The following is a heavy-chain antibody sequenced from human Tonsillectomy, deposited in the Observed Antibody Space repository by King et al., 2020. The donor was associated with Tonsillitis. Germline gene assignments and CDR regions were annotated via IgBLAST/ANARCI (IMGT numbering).Heavy chain of an antibody. CDR1: GFTFSSYG. CDR3: AKDYLAVVPAAINWFDP. D-gene: IGHD2-2*02. J-gene: IGHJ5*02. CDR2: ISYDGSNK. V-gene: IGHV3-30*18. Sequence: VQLVESGGGVVQPGRSLRLSCAASGFTFSSYGMHWVRQAPGKGLEWVAVISYDGSNKYYADSVKGRFTISRDNSKNTLYLQMNSLRAEDTAVYYCAKDYLAVVPAAINWFDPWGQGTLVTVSS.